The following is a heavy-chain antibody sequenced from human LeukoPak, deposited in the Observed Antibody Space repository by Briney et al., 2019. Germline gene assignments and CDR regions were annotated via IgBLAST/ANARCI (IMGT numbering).Heavy chain of an antibody. D-gene: IGHD5-12*01. CDR2: ISYDGSIT. CDR1: GFTFRDYH. Sequence: PGGSLRLSCAASGFTFRDYHMHWVRQAPGKGLEWVAVISYDGSITNYATSVKGRFTVSRDNSENTLYLQMDSLSAEDTAVYYCAGDAGASSGYDAGELDSWGQGTPVTVSS. V-gene: IGHV3-30*03. CDR3: AGDAGASSGYDAGELDS. J-gene: IGHJ4*02.